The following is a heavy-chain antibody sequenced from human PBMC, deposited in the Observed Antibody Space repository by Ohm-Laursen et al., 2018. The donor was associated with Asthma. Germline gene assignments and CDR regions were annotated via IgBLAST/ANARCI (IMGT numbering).Heavy chain of an antibody. CDR1: GYTFTSYG. Sequence: ASVKVSCKASGYTFTSYGISWVRQAPGQGLEWMGWISAYNGNTNYAQKLQGRVTMTTDTSTSTAYMELRSLRSDDTAVYYCARLLGYCSGGSCYFGYGMDVWGQGTTVTVSS. J-gene: IGHJ6*02. CDR2: ISAYNGNT. D-gene: IGHD2-15*01. CDR3: ARLLGYCSGGSCYFGYGMDV. V-gene: IGHV1-18*01.